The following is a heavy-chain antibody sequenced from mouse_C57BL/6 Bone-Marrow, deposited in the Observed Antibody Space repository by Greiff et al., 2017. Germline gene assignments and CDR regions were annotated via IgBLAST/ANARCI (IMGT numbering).Heavy chain of an antibody. CDR1: GFTFSDYG. V-gene: IGHV5-17*01. CDR3: ARQRWSYAMDY. D-gene: IGHD2-3*01. CDR2: ISSGSSTI. J-gene: IGHJ4*01. Sequence: EVQLVESGGGLVKPGGSLKLSCAASGFTFSDYGMHWVRQAPEKGLEWVAYISSGSSTIYYADTVKGRFTISRDNAKNTLFLQMTSLRSEDTAMYYCARQRWSYAMDYWGQGTSVTVSS.